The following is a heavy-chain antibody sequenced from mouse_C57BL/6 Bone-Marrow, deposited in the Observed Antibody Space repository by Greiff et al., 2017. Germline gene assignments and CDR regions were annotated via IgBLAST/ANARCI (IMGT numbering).Heavy chain of an antibody. CDR3: TTIYYYGSSPLDY. D-gene: IGHD1-1*01. Sequence: EVQLQQSGAELVRPGASVKLSCTASGFNIKDDYMHWVKQRPEQGLEWIGWIDPENGDTEYASKFQGKATITADTSSNTAYLQLSSLTSEDTAVYYCTTIYYYGSSPLDYWGQDTTLTVSS. V-gene: IGHV14-4*01. CDR2: IDPENGDT. J-gene: IGHJ2*01. CDR1: GFNIKDDY.